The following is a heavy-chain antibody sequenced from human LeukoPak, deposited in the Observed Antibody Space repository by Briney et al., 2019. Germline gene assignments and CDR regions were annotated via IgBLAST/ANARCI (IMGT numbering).Heavy chain of an antibody. J-gene: IGHJ4*02. D-gene: IGHD1-26*01. CDR3: ARVLGATSPLFDY. CDR2: ISSSASTI. CDR1: GFTFSDYY. Sequence: GGSLRLSCAASGFTFSDYYMSWIRQAPGKGLEWVSYISSSASTIYYADAVKGRFTISRDNAKNSRYLQMTRLRAEVTAVYSCARVLGATSPLFDYWGQGTLVTVSS. V-gene: IGHV3-11*01.